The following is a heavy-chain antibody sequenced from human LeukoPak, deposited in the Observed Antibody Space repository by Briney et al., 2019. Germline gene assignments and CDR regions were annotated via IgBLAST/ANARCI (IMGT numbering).Heavy chain of an antibody. Sequence: SVKVSCKASGGTFSSYAISWVRQAPGQGLEWMGRIIPILGIANYAQKFQGRVTITADKSTSTAYMELSSLRSEDTAVYYGASARVGLYYVRPQAGMDVWAKGPRVPVPS. CDR1: GGTFSSYA. CDR3: ASARVGLYYVRPQAGMDV. D-gene: IGHD3-22*01. J-gene: IGHJ6*03. CDR2: IIPILGIA. V-gene: IGHV1-69*04.